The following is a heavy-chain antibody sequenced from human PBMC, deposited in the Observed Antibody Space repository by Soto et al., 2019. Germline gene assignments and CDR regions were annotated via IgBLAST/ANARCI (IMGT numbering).Heavy chain of an antibody. D-gene: IGHD2-15*01. J-gene: IGHJ5*02. CDR2: INPNSGGT. Sequence: AAVKVSCKASGYTFTGYYMHWVRQAPGQGLEWMGWINPNSGGTNYAQKFQGRVTMTRDTSISTAYMELSRLRSDDTAVYYCARDRRSSHWFDPWGQGTMVTVSS. CDR1: GYTFTGYY. V-gene: IGHV1-2*02. CDR3: ARDRRSSHWFDP.